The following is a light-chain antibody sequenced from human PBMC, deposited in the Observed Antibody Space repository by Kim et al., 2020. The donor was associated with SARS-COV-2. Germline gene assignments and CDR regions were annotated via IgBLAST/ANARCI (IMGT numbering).Light chain of an antibody. CDR3: QQRSDWPPT. V-gene: IGKV3-11*01. J-gene: IGKJ5*01. CDR1: QPVSDF. Sequence: PGQRATLSCRANQPVSDFLAWYQQKPGQAPRLLIYDASNRATGIPARFSGSGFGTDFTLTISSLETEDFAVYYCQQRSDWPPTFGQGTRLEIK. CDR2: DAS.